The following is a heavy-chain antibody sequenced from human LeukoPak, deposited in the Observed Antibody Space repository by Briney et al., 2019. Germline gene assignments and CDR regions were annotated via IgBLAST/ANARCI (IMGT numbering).Heavy chain of an antibody. V-gene: IGHV4-39*02. CDR3: ARWGSYAFDF. CDR2: IYYSGST. J-gene: IGHJ4*02. Sequence: SETLSLTYTVSGGSISSNSYYWGWIRQPPGKGLEWIGSIYYSGSTYYNPSLKSRVTISVDTSKIHLSLKLSSVTAADTAVYYCARWGSYAFDFWGQGTLVTVSS. D-gene: IGHD3-16*01. CDR1: GGSISSNSYY.